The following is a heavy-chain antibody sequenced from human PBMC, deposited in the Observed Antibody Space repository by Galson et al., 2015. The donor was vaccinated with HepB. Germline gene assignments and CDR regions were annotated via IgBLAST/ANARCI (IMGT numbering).Heavy chain of an antibody. J-gene: IGHJ1*01. D-gene: IGHD3-10*01. Sequence: SLRLSCAASGFTFSSYAMHWVRQAPGKGLEYVSAISSNGGSTYYADSVKGRFTISRDNSKNTLYLQMSSLRAEDTAVYYCVKDGGGLFRGVPLVDFQHWGQGTLVTVSS. CDR1: GFTFSSYA. V-gene: IGHV3-64D*06. CDR2: ISSNGGST. CDR3: VKDGGGLFRGVPLVDFQH.